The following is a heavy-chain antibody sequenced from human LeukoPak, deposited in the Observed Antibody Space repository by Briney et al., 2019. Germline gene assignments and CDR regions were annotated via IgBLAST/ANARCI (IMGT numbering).Heavy chain of an antibody. CDR3: ARGDVAAAGTVKDFDY. V-gene: IGHV4-39*01. D-gene: IGHD6-13*01. CDR1: GGSISSSSHY. CDR2: TYHRGST. Sequence: SETLSLTCTISGGSISSSSHYWGWIRQPPGKGLEWIGITYHRGSTYYNPSLKSRVTISVDTSKNQFSLKLSSVTAADTAVYYCARGDVAAAGTVKDFDYWGQGTLVTVSS. J-gene: IGHJ4*02.